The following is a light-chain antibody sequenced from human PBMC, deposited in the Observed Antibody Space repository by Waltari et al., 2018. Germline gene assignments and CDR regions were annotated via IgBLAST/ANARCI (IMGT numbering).Light chain of an antibody. CDR1: SSDVGSYNL. J-gene: IGLJ1*01. CDR2: EGR. Sequence: QSALTQPASVSGSPGQSITISCTGTSSDVGSYNLVSWYHQHLGKAPKLMIYEGRNRPSGISHRFSGSKSGNTASLTISGLQAEDEADYYCCSYAVGAIYVFGTGTKVTVL. CDR3: CSYAVGAIYV. V-gene: IGLV2-23*01.